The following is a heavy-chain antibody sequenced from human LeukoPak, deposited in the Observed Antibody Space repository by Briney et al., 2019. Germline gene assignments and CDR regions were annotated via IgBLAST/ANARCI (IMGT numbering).Heavy chain of an antibody. Sequence: GGSLRLSCAASGFTFSSYAMSWVRQGPGKGLEWVSFVNAGGGGTNYADSVRGRFTVSRDNSKNTVYLQMDSLWAEDTAIYFCAKGNGDNSVYGHWGQGTLVTVSS. CDR1: GFTFSSYA. CDR3: AKGNGDNSVYGH. V-gene: IGHV3-23*01. J-gene: IGHJ4*02. D-gene: IGHD4-23*01. CDR2: VNAGGGGT.